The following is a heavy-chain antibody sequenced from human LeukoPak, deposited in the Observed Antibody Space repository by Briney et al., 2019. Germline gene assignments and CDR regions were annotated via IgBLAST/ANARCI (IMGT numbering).Heavy chain of an antibody. D-gene: IGHD6-6*01. CDR1: GFTFSNYA. Sequence: PGGSLRLSCAVSGFTFSNYAMSWVRQASGKGLEWVSAITGSGTGSGDSTYYADSVKGRFTVSRDNSKNTLYLQMNSLRAEDTAVYYCANQYSRDPLEASGYYYYGMDVWGQGTTVTVSS. J-gene: IGHJ6*02. CDR2: ITGSGTGSGDST. V-gene: IGHV3-23*01. CDR3: ANQYSRDPLEASGYYYYGMDV.